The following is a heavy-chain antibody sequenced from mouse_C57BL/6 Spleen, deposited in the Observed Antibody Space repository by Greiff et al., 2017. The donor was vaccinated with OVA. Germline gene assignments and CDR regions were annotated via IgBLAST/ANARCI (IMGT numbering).Heavy chain of an antibody. D-gene: IGHD4-1*01. CDR1: GYTFTDYE. Sequence: QVQLKQSGAELVRPGASVTLSCKASGYTFTDYEMHWVKQTPVHGLEWIGAIDPETGGTAYNQKFKGKAILTAAKSSSTAYMELRSLTSEDSAVYYCTRSWDFDYWGQGTTLTVSS. J-gene: IGHJ2*01. V-gene: IGHV1-15*01. CDR2: IDPETGGT. CDR3: TRSWDFDY.